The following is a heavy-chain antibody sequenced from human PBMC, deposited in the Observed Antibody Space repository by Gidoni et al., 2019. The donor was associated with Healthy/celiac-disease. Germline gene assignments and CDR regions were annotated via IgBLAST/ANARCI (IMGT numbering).Heavy chain of an antibody. CDR1: GFTFSSYS. CDR2: ISSSSSTI. J-gene: IGHJ5*02. CDR3: ARDFPDCSSTSCYVPSVWFDP. Sequence: EVQLVESGGGLVQPGGSLRLSCAASGFTFSSYSMNWVRQAPGKGLEWVSYISSSSSTIYYADSVKGRFTISRDNAKNSLYLQMNSLRAEDTAVYYCARDFPDCSSTSCYVPSVWFDPWGQGTLVTVSS. V-gene: IGHV3-48*04. D-gene: IGHD2-2*01.